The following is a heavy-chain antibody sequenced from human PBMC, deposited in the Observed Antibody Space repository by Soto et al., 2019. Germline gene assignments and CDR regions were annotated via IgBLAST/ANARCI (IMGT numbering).Heavy chain of an antibody. CDR3: AKDLRWLSTYYYGMDV. Sequence: VGSLSLSCAASGFTFSSYGMHWVRQAPGKGLEWVAVISYDGSNKYYADSVKGRFTISRDNSKNTLYLQMNSLRAEDTAVYYCAKDLRWLSTYYYGMDVWGQGTTVTVSS. CDR1: GFTFSSYG. J-gene: IGHJ6*02. D-gene: IGHD6-19*01. CDR2: ISYDGSNK. V-gene: IGHV3-30*18.